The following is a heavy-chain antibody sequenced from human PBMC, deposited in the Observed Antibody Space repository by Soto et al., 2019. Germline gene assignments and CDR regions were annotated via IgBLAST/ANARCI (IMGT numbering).Heavy chain of an antibody. J-gene: IGHJ6*04. Sequence: PGGSLRLSCAASGFTFSSYGMHWVRQAPGKGLEWVAVIWYDGSNKYYADSVKGRFTIYRDNSKNTLYLQMNSLRAEDTAVYYCARNGVVVAQSYYYYYYGMDVWGEGTTVTVSS. V-gene: IGHV3-33*01. CDR2: IWYDGSNK. CDR3: ARNGVVVAQSYYYYYYGMDV. D-gene: IGHD2-15*01. CDR1: GFTFSSYG.